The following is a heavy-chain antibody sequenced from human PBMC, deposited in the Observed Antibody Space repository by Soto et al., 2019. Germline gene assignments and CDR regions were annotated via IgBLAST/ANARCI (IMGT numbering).Heavy chain of an antibody. V-gene: IGHV4-59*01. J-gene: IGHJ4*02. CDR1: GGSISSYY. D-gene: IGHD1-7*01. CDR3: ASTIPYNGNLNYFDS. CDR2: IDYSGTT. Sequence: SETLSLTCIVSGGSISSYYWSWIRQPTGKRLEWIAYIDYSGTTDYNPSLKSRVTISIDTSKNQFSLKLSSVTAADTAVYYCASTIPYNGNLNYFDSWGQGTLVTVS.